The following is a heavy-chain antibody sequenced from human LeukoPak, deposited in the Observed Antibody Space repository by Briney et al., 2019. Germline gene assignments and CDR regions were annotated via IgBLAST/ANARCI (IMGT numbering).Heavy chain of an antibody. D-gene: IGHD5-18*01. CDR3: AREIVDTAMVYY. CDR2: IYYSGST. CDR1: GGSISSGDYY. Sequence: SETLSLTCTVSGGSISSGDYYWSWIRQPPGKGLEWIGYIYYSGSTYYNPSLKSRVTISVDTSKNQFSLKLSSVTAADTAVYYCAREIVDTAMVYYWGQGTLVTVSS. V-gene: IGHV4-30-4*08. J-gene: IGHJ4*02.